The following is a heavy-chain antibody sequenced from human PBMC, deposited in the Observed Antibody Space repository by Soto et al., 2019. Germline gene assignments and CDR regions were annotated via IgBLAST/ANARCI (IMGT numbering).Heavy chain of an antibody. CDR3: AVATVTKYFQH. Sequence: QVQLQQWGAGLLKPSETLSLTCAVYGGSFSGYYWSWIRQPPGKGLECIGEINHSGSTNYNPSLKSRVTISVDTSKNQFSLRLSSVTAADTAVSYCAVATVTKYFQHWGQGTLVTVSS. D-gene: IGHD4-17*01. V-gene: IGHV4-34*01. J-gene: IGHJ1*01. CDR2: INHSGST. CDR1: GGSFSGYY.